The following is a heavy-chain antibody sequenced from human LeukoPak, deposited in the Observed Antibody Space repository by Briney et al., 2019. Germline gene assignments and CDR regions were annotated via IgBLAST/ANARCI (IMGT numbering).Heavy chain of an antibody. V-gene: IGHV3-23*01. D-gene: IGHD3-9*01. CDR2: ISGSGGST. CDR3: AKYYDILTGYLYPDY. J-gene: IGHJ4*02. CDR1: GFTFSSYA. Sequence: GGSLRLSCAASGFTFSSYAMSWVRQAPGKGLVWVSAISGSGGSTYYADSVKGRFTISRDNSKNTLYLQMNSLRAEDTAVYYCAKYYDILTGYLYPDYWGQGTLVTVSS.